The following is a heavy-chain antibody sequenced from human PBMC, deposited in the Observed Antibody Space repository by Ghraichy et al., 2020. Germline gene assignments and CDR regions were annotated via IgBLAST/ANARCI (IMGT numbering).Heavy chain of an antibody. V-gene: IGHV4-34*01. CDR2: IDHSGST. D-gene: IGHD5-12*01. CDR3: ARATIRDGMDV. J-gene: IGHJ6*02. Sequence: SETLSLTCAVYGGSFSGYYWTWIRQPPGKGLECIGEIDHSGSTNHNPSLRSRVTISIDTSKNQFSLKLSYVTAADTAVYYCARATIRDGMDVWGQGTTVTVS. CDR1: GGSFSGYY.